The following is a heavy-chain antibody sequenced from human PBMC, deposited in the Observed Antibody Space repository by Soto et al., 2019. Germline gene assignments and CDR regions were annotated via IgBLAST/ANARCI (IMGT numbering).Heavy chain of an antibody. Sequence: SETLSLTCPVSGGSISSGDYYWSWIRQPPGKGLEWIGYIYYSGSTYYNPSLKSRVTISVDTSKNQFSLKLSSVTAADTAVYYCARERPDGARLDPWGQGTLVT. D-gene: IGHD6-6*01. CDR3: ARERPDGARLDP. CDR2: IYYSGST. V-gene: IGHV4-30-4*01. J-gene: IGHJ5*02. CDR1: GGSISSGDYY.